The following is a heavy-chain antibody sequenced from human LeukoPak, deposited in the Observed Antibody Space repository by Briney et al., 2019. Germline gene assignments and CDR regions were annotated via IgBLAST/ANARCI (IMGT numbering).Heavy chain of an antibody. V-gene: IGHV3-30-3*01. J-gene: IGHJ4*02. CDR1: GFTFSSYA. D-gene: IGHD2-21*02. Sequence: GGSLRLSCAASGFTFSSYAMHWVRQAPGKGLEWVAVISYDGSNKYYADSVKGRFTISRDNSKNTLYLQMNSLRAEDTAVYYCARAQSATYCGGDCYGPNFDYWGQGTLVTVSS. CDR3: ARAQSATYCGGDCYGPNFDY. CDR2: ISYDGSNK.